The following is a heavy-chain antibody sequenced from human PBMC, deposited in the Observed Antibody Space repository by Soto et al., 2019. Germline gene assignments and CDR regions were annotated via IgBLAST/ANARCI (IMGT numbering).Heavy chain of an antibody. CDR1: GFSLSANGVG. CDR3: AKKGGGDYVLGY. J-gene: IGHJ4*02. V-gene: IGHV2-5*02. CDR2: IYWDDSK. Sequence: QITLKESGPPLVKPTQTLTLTCTFSGFSLSANGVGVGWIRQPPGKALEWLALIYWDDSKEYSPSLKSRLTITKDTSTNEVVHTMTNMDPVDTATYYCAKKGGGDYVLGYWGQGTLVTVSS. D-gene: IGHD4-17*01.